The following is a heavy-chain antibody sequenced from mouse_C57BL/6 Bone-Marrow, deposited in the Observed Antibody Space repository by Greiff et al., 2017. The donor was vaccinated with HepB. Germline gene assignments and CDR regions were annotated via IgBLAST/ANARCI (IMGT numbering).Heavy chain of an antibody. Sequence: VHVKQSGAELVRPGASVKLSCTASGFNIKDDYMHWVKQRPEQGLEWIGWIDPENGDTEYASKFQGKATITADTSSNTAYLQLSSLTSEDTAVYYCTRWLLPHWYFDVWGTGTTVTVSS. V-gene: IGHV14-4*01. J-gene: IGHJ1*03. CDR1: GFNIKDDY. D-gene: IGHD2-3*01. CDR3: TRWLLPHWYFDV. CDR2: IDPENGDT.